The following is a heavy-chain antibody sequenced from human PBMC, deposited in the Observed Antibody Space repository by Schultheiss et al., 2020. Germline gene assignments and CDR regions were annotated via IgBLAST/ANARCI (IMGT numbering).Heavy chain of an antibody. V-gene: IGHV4-31*03. CDR1: GGSISSGGYY. CDR2: IYYSGST. D-gene: IGHD3-3*01. CDR3: ARDRSSYYDFWSGYLGFDP. J-gene: IGHJ5*02. Sequence: SETLSLTCTVSGGSISSGGYYWSWIRQHPGKGLEWIGYIYYSGSTYYNPSLKSRVTISVDTSKNQFSLKLSSVTAADTAVYYCARDRSSYYDFWSGYLGFDPWGQGTLVTFSS.